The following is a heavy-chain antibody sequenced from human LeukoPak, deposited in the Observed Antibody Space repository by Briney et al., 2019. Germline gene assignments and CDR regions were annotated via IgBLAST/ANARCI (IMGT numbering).Heavy chain of an antibody. CDR1: GFTFSSYA. CDR3: ARDLRYCSGGSCEEYYFDY. V-gene: IGHV3-23*01. D-gene: IGHD2-15*01. Sequence: GGSLRLSCAASGFTFSSYAMNWVRQAPGKGLEWISSISGSGDNTYYADSVKGRFTISRDNSKNTLYLQMNSLRAEDTAVYYCARDLRYCSGGSCEEYYFDYWGQGTLVTVSS. J-gene: IGHJ4*02. CDR2: ISGSGDNT.